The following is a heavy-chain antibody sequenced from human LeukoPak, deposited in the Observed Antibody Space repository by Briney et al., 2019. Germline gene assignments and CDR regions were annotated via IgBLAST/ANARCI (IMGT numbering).Heavy chain of an antibody. V-gene: IGHV4-38-2*02. CDR1: GSSISSGYY. CDR2: IYHSGST. Sequence: TLSLTCTVSGSSISSGYYWGWLRQPPGKGLEWLGSIYHSGSTYYNPSLKSRVTISVDTSKNQFSLKLSSVTAADTAVYYCARGDKGGFRSDYWGQGTLVTVSS. D-gene: IGHD2-15*01. J-gene: IGHJ4*02. CDR3: ARGDKGGFRSDY.